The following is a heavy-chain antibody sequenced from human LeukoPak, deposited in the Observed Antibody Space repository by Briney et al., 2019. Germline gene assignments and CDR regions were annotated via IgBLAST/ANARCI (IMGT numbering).Heavy chain of an antibody. J-gene: IGHJ4*02. V-gene: IGHV4-59*11. CDR3: ARGGNSGYDVGTFDY. CDR2: IYYSGST. D-gene: IGHD5-12*01. Sequence: PSETLSLTCTVSGVSISTHYWSWIRQPPGKGLEWIGYIYYSGSTTYNSSLRSRVTISIDTSKNHFSLKLTSVTAADTAVYYCARGGNSGYDVGTFDYWGQGTLVTVSS. CDR1: GVSISTHY.